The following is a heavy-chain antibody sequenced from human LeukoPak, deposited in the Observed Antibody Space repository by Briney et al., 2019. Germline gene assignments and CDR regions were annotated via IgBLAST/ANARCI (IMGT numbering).Heavy chain of an antibody. D-gene: IGHD3-22*01. CDR3: AREAYDSSGSGTPYIDY. V-gene: IGHV4-30-2*01. Sequence: SETLSLTCAVSGGSISSGGYSWSWIRQPPGKGLEWIGYIYHSGSTYYNPSLKSRVTISVDRSKNQFSLKLSSVTAADTAVYYCAREAYDSSGSGTPYIDYCGQGTLVTVSS. CDR2: IYHSGST. CDR1: GGSISSGGYS. J-gene: IGHJ4*02.